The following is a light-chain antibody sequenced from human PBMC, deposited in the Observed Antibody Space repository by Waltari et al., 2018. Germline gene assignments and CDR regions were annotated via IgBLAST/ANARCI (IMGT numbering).Light chain of an antibody. J-gene: IGKJ2*01. CDR2: GAS. CDR3: QQYGSSIMYT. CDR1: QSLTKRY. V-gene: IGKV3-20*01. Sequence: VLTQSPGTLSLSPGERGTLSCRASQSLTKRYLAWYQQKPGQAPRLLIYGASSRAAGIPDRFSGSGSGTDFTLTISRLEPEDSALYYCQQYGSSIMYTFGQGTKLEIK.